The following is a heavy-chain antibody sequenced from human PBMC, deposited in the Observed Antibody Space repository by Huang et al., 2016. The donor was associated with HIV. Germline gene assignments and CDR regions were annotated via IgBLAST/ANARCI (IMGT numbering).Heavy chain of an antibody. CDR1: GFSFSRYW. V-gene: IGHV3-74*01. Sequence: EVQLVESGGGLVQPGGSLRLSCAASGFSFSRYWMHWVRQAPGKGLGGGSRSNRDGRSTSYADSVKGRFTISRDNAKNTLYLQMNSLRAEDTAVYYCASLGLDWNSGGWGQGTLVTVSS. D-gene: IGHD1-7*01. CDR2: SNRDGRST. CDR3: ASLGLDWNSGG. J-gene: IGHJ4*02.